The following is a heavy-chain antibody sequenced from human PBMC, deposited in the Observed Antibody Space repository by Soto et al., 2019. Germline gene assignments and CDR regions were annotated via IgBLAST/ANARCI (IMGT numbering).Heavy chain of an antibody. CDR1: GYTFTSYD. CDR2: MNPNSGNT. D-gene: IGHD5-18*01. CDR3: AREGGYSYGFDY. Sequence: QVQLVQSGAEVKKPGASVKVSCKASGYTFTSYDINWVRQATGQGLEWMGWMNPNSGNTGNAQKFQGRVTMSNNTSISTAYMELSSLRSEDTAVYYCAREGGYSYGFDYWGQGTLVTVSS. J-gene: IGHJ4*02. V-gene: IGHV1-8*01.